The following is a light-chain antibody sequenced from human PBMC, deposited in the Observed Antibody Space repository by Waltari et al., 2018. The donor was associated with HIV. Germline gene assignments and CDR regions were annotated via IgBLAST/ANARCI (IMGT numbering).Light chain of an antibody. CDR2: GAS. J-gene: IGKJ4*01. Sequence: EIVMTQSPATVSVSPGGRATLSCRASQSVGSYLAWYQQQPGQAPRLLIYGASTRATGIPTRFSGSGSGTEFTLTISSLKSEDFAVYYCHQYNKWPRGTFGGGTKVEV. V-gene: IGKV3-15*01. CDR1: QSVGSY. CDR3: HQYNKWPRGT.